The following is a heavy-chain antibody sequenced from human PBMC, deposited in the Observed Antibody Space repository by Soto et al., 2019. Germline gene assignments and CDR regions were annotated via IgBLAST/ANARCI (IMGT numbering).Heavy chain of an antibody. CDR2: IIPIFGTA. V-gene: IGHV1-69*13. Sequence: ASVKVSCKASGGTFSSYAISWVRQAPGQGLEWMGGIIPIFGTANYAQKFQGRVTITADESTSPDYMELSSLRSEDTAVYYCARAKSGGSQLFDYWGQGTLVTVSS. CDR1: GGTFSSYA. CDR3: ARAKSGGSQLFDY. D-gene: IGHD2-15*01. J-gene: IGHJ4*02.